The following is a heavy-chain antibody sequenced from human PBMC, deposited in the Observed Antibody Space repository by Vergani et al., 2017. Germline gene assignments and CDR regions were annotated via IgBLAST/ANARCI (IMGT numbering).Heavy chain of an antibody. CDR3: ASGYCSSTSCPNGMDV. CDR1: GYTFTSYY. CDR2: INTNTGNP. Sequence: QVQLVQSGAEVKKPGASVKVSCKASGYTFTSYYMHWVRQAPGQGLEWMGWINTNTGNPTYAQGFTGRFVFSLDTSVSTAYLQISSLKAEDTAVYYCASGYCSSTSCPNGMDVWGQGTTVTVSS. J-gene: IGHJ6*02. D-gene: IGHD2-2*03. V-gene: IGHV7-4-1*02.